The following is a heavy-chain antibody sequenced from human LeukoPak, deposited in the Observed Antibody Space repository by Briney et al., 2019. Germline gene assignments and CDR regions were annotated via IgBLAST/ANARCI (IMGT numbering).Heavy chain of an antibody. Sequence: SETLSLTYAVYGGSFSGYYWIWIRQPAGKGLEWIGRIYTSGSTYYNPSLKSRVTISVDTSKNQFSLKLSSVTAADTAVYYCACLTTADAFDIWGQGTMVTVSS. J-gene: IGHJ3*02. CDR1: GGSFSGYY. CDR3: ACLTTADAFDI. V-gene: IGHV4-59*10. D-gene: IGHD3-22*01. CDR2: IYTSGST.